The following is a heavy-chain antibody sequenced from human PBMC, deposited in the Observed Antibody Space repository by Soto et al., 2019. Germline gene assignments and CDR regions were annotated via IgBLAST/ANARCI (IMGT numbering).Heavy chain of an antibody. J-gene: IGHJ4*02. CDR2: IYDSGNI. D-gene: IGHD1-1*01. Sequence: SETLSLTCTVSGGSISSGGYYWSWIRQPPGKGLEWIGYIYDSGNINYNPSLKSRVTISVDTSNNQFSLKLNSVTAVDTAMYYCARASGGVYNLGYWGQGTLVTVSS. CDR3: ARASGGVYNLGY. V-gene: IGHV4-61*08. CDR1: GGSISSGGYY.